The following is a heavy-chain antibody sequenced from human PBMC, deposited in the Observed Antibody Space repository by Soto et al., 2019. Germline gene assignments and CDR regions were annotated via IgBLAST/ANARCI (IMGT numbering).Heavy chain of an antibody. Sequence: ASVKVSCKASGFTFTSSAVQWVRQARGQRLEWIGWIVVGSGNTNYAQKFQERVTITRDMSTSTAYMELSSLRSEDTAVYYCAAATGWGRDGYSWGQGTLVPVSS. V-gene: IGHV1-58*01. CDR3: AAATGWGRDGYS. CDR2: IVVGSGNT. J-gene: IGHJ4*02. CDR1: GFTFTSSA. D-gene: IGHD2-8*02.